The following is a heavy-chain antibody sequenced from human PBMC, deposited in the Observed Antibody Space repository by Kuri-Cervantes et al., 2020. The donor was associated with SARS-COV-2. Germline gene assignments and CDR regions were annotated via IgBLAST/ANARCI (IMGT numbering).Heavy chain of an antibody. CDR2: ISSSSSYK. CDR1: GFTFSSYS. CDR3: AREDPSDNWFDP. V-gene: IGHV3-21*01. J-gene: IGHJ5*01. Sequence: GGSLRLSCAASGFTFSSYSMNWVRQAPGKGLEWVSSISSSSSYKYYADSVKGRFTISRDNSKNTLYLQMNSLRAEDTAVYYCAREDPSDNWFDPWGKGTTVTVSS.